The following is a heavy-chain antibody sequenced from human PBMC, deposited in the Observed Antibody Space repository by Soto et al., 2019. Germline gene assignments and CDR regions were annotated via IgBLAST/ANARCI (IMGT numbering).Heavy chain of an antibody. D-gene: IGHD3-3*01. Sequence: PSETLSLTCAVYGGSFSGYYWNWIRQPPGKGLEWIGEIDHSGYTNYNPSLKSRVTISVDTSKNQFSLRLTSVTAADTAVYYCARVRDWFDPWGQGTQVTVS. J-gene: IGHJ5*02. CDR1: GGSFSGYY. CDR3: ARVRDWFDP. CDR2: IDHSGYT. V-gene: IGHV4-34*01.